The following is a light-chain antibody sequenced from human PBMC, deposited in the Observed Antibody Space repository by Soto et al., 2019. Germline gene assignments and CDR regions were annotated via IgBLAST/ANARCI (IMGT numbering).Light chain of an antibody. V-gene: IGKV1-39*01. CDR2: AAI. Sequence: DIQMTQSPSSLSASVGDRVTITCRASQTITTYLNWYQHKPGKAPKLLIYAAISLQSGVPSRLSGSGSGTDFTLTISSLQPEDFATYYCQQTYSTPHTFGRGTKVEIK. CDR3: QQTYSTPHT. J-gene: IGKJ2*01. CDR1: QTITTY.